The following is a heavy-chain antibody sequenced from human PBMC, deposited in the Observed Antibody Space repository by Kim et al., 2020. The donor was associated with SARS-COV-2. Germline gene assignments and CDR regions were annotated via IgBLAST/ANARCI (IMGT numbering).Heavy chain of an antibody. CDR1: GYTFTSYY. CDR2: INPSGGST. V-gene: IGHV1-46*01. CDR3: ARFVGNCGGDCYRAFDI. Sequence: ASVKVSCKASGYTFTSYYMHWVRQAPGQGLEWMGIINPSGGSTSYAQKFQGRVTMTRDTSTSTVYMELSSLRSEDTAVYYCARFVGNCGGDCYRAFDIWGQGTMVTVSS. J-gene: IGHJ3*02. D-gene: IGHD2-21*02.